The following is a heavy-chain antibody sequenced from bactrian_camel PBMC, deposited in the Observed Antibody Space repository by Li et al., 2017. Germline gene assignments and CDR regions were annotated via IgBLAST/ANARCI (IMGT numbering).Heavy chain of an antibody. D-gene: IGHD6*01. J-gene: IGHJ6*01. V-gene: IGHV3S40*01. CDR1: GFTFSSGDYC. CDR2: ITTGGGAT. CDR3: AARLKSGGSCLLAVLSIGS. Sequence: DVQLVESGGGAVQSGGSLRLSCAASGFTFSSGDYCMGWFRQAPGKEREGVATITTGGGATRYLDSVKGRFTISQVNANNTMYLQMNSLKLEDTAMYCCAARLKSGGSCLLAVLSIGSWGQGTQVTVS.